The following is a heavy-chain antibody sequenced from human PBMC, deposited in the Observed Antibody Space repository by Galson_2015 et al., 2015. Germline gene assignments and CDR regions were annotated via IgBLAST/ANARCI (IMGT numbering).Heavy chain of an antibody. D-gene: IGHD3-16*02. CDR3: ARESLMITFGGVIVYFDY. CDR2: IKQDGSEK. Sequence: SLRLSCAASGFTFSSYWMSWVRQAPGKGLEWVANIKQDGSEKHYVDSVKGRFTISRDNAKNSLYLQMNSLRAEDTAVYYCARESLMITFGGVIVYFDYWGQGTLVTVSS. V-gene: IGHV3-7*03. J-gene: IGHJ4*02. CDR1: GFTFSSYW.